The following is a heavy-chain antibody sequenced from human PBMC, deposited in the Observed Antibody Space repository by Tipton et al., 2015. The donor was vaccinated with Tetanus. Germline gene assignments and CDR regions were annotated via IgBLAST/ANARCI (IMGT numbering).Heavy chain of an antibody. CDR1: GYTFTHYG. J-gene: IGHJ5*02. CDR2: ISPFHENV. V-gene: IGHV1-18*01. Sequence: QLVQSGAEVKKPEASVKVSCKASGYTFTHYGVNWVRQAPGQGLEWMGWISPFHENVHYAEKFQGRLTMTTDRSTATVYMDLRSLRSGDTAVYYCARGRGLGPHEYFEHWGQGTLVTVSS. CDR3: ARGRGLGPHEYFEH. D-gene: IGHD3/OR15-3a*01.